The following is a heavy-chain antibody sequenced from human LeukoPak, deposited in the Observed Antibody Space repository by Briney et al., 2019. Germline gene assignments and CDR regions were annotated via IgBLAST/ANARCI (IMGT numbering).Heavy chain of an antibody. J-gene: IGHJ6*02. Sequence: PSETLSLTCTVSGGSISSGSYYWSWIRQPAGKGLEWIGRIYTSGSTNYNPSLKSRVTISVDTSKNQFSLKLSFVTAADTAVYYCAREGGLMVRGVLRYGMDVWGQGTTVTASS. CDR3: AREGGLMVRGVLRYGMDV. CDR1: GGSISSGSYY. CDR2: IYTSGST. V-gene: IGHV4-61*02. D-gene: IGHD3-10*01.